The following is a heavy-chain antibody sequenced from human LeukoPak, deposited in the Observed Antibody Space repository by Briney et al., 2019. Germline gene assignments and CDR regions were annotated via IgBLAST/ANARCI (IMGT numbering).Heavy chain of an antibody. V-gene: IGHV3-30-3*02. D-gene: IGHD3-10*01. CDR1: GFTFNSYA. J-gene: IGHJ3*02. CDR2: ISYDGSNK. CDR3: AKSSMVRGVIRGLGAFDI. Sequence: PGGSLRLSCAASGFTFNSYAMHWVRQAPGKGLEWVAVISYDGSNKYYADSVKGRFTISRDNSRNTLYLQMNSLRAEDTAVYYCAKSSMVRGVIRGLGAFDIWGQGTMVTVSS.